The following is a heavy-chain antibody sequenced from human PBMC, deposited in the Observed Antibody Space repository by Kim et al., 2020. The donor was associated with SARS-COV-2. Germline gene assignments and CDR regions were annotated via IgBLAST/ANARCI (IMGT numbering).Heavy chain of an antibody. V-gene: IGHV3-23*01. CDR3: AKGKASMKGDWFDP. J-gene: IGHJ5*02. CDR1: GFTFSSYA. CDR2: IGGGGGNT. Sequence: GGSLRLSCAASGFTFSSYAMMWARQAPGKGLEWVSTIGGGGGNTFYADSVKGRFTISRDNSNNTLHLQMNSLRAEDTALYYCAKGKASMKGDWFDPCGQGILVTVSA.